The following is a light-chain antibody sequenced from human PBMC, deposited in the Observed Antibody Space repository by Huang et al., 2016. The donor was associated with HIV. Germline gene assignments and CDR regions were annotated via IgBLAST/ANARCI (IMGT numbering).Light chain of an antibody. Sequence: DIQMTQSPASLSASIGDRVIITCRVSQHINSHLNWYQQNPGKAPNVLIYSASSLLSVVPSRFRGSGSVTDFTLTITNLQPEDFAVYFCQQSSGTPYTFGQGTKLEIK. V-gene: IGKV1-39*01. CDR3: QQSSGTPYT. CDR1: QHINSH. J-gene: IGKJ2*01. CDR2: SAS.